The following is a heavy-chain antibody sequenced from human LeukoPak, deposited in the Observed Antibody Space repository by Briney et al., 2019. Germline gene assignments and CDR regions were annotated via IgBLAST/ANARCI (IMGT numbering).Heavy chain of an antibody. CDR1: GITFSSYS. CDR3: ARGGLSIMGY. D-gene: IGHD2/OR15-2a*01. V-gene: IGHV3-48*01. Sequence: GGSLRLSCGASGITFSSYSMNWVRQAPGKGLEWVSYISSSGSTKYYADSVKGRFTISRDDARNSLYLQMNSLRAEDTAVYFCARGGLSIMGYWGQGTLVTVSS. J-gene: IGHJ4*02. CDR2: ISSSGSTK.